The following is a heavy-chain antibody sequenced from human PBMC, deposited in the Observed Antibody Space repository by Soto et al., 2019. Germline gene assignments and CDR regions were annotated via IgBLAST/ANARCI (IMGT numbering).Heavy chain of an antibody. Sequence: PGESLKISCKGSGYSFTSYWISWVRQMPGKGLEWMGRIDPSDSYTNYSPSFQGHVTISADKSISTAYLQWSSLKAPDTAMYYCARHVVVVTNAFDIWGQGTMVTVSS. CDR2: IDPSDSYT. D-gene: IGHD2-21*02. J-gene: IGHJ3*02. CDR1: GYSFTSYW. CDR3: ARHVVVVTNAFDI. V-gene: IGHV5-10-1*01.